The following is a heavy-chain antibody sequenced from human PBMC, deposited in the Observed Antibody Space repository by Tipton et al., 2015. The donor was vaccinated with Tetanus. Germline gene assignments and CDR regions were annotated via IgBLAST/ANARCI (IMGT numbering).Heavy chain of an antibody. D-gene: IGHD2-15*01. V-gene: IGHV3-33*01. CDR2: SWYDGTDK. Sequence: SLRLSCAASGFIFSSYGIHWVRQAPGKGLEWVAVSWYDGTDKYYADSVKGRFTISRDNSKNTLYLLMNSLRAEDTAGYYCASEADCVGGSCLVGVFANWGQGTQVTVSS. CDR1: GFIFSSYG. CDR3: ASEADCVGGSCLVGVFAN. J-gene: IGHJ4*02.